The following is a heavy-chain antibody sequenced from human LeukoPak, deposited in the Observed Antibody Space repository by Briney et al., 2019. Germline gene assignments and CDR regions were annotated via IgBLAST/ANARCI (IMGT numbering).Heavy chain of an antibody. Sequence: GGSLRLSCAASGFTFSSSGMHWVRQAPGKGLEWVAVISYDGRNKNYADSVKGRFTISRDNSKSTLYLQMNSLRAEDTAVYYCAKLIIAAAGTIDYWGQGTLVTVSS. CDR2: ISYDGRNK. D-gene: IGHD6-13*01. CDR3: AKLIIAAAGTIDY. CDR1: GFTFSSSG. J-gene: IGHJ4*02. V-gene: IGHV3-30*18.